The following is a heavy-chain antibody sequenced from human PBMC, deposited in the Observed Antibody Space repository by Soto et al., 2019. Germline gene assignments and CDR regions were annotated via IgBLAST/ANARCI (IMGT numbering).Heavy chain of an antibody. J-gene: IGHJ4*02. D-gene: IGHD2-2*01. CDR3: ARDRCSSTSCYSAAIDY. CDR1: GYTFTSYA. V-gene: IGHV1-3*01. CDR2: INAGNGNT. Sequence: GASVKVSCKASGYTFTSYAMHWVRQAPGQRLEWMGWINAGNGNTKYSQKFQGRVTITRDTSASTAYMELSSLRSEDTAVYYCARDRCSSTSCYSAAIDYWGQGTLVTVSS.